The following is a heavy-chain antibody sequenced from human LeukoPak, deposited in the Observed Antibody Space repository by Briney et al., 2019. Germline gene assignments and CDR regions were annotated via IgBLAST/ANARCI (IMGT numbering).Heavy chain of an antibody. CDR2: IYYSGSA. D-gene: IGHD3-22*01. V-gene: IGHV4-59*01. CDR1: TDSTNTYY. CDR3: ARVGDSSGYSVLDS. Sequence: PSETLSLTCSVSTDSTNTYYWSWIRRPPGKGLEWIGHIYYSGSADYNASLKSRATMFVDTSKNEFSLTLRSVTAADTAVYYCARVGDSSGYSVLDSWGQGTLVTVSS. J-gene: IGHJ4*02.